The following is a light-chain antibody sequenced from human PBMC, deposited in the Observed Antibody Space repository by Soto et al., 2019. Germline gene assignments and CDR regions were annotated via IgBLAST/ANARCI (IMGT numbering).Light chain of an antibody. V-gene: IGLV2-14*01. CDR3: SSYTNSTSFIL. CDR1: SSDIGNYDF. J-gene: IGLJ2*01. CDR2: EVS. Sequence: QSALTQPASVSGSPGQSITISCTGTSSDIGNYDFVSWYQQVPGTAPKAMIYEVSSRPSGVANRFSGSKSGNTASLTISGLQAEDEDYSYCSSYTNSTSFILFGGGTKLTVL.